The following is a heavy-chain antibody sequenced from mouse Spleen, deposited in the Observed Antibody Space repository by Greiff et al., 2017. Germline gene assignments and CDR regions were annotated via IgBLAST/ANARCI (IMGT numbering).Heavy chain of an antibody. CDR1: GFTFSDYY. CDR3: ARDDGNSYYAMDY. Sequence: EVNVVESGGGLVKPGGSLKLSCAASGFTFSDYYMYWVRQTPEKRLEWVATISDGGSYTYYPDSVKGRFTISRDNAKNNLYLQMSSLKSEDTAMYYCARDDGNSYYAMDYWGQGTSVTVSS. CDR2: ISDGGSYT. J-gene: IGHJ4*01. D-gene: IGHD2-1*01. V-gene: IGHV5-4*02.